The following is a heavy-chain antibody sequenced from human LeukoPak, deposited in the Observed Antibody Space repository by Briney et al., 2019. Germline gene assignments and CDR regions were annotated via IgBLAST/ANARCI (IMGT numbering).Heavy chain of an antibody. CDR2: IFYSGST. J-gene: IGHJ4*02. V-gene: IGHV4-59*01. CDR1: GCSISGYY. D-gene: IGHD1-26*01. Sequence: SGTLSLTCTGSGCSISGYYLSWIRQPPGKGLEWIGYIFYSGSTNYNPSLKSRVTISVHTSKNQFSLKLSSVTAADTAVYYCARGEWDLLFDYWGQGTLVTVSS. CDR3: ARGEWDLLFDY.